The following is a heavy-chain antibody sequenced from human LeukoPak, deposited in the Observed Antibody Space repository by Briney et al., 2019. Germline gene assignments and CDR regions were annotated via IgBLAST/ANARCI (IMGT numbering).Heavy chain of an antibody. D-gene: IGHD3-22*01. CDR3: ARGLGTYDSSELTWPMISF. CDR2: MNPDSGDT. J-gene: IGHJ4*02. CDR1: GYTFTSYG. Sequence: GASVKVSCKASGYTFTSYGISWVRQATGQGLEWMGWMNPDSGDTAYAQKFQGRITMTRTTSISTAYLDLSGLRSEDTAVYYCARGLGTYDSSELTWPMISFWGQGTLVTVSS. V-gene: IGHV1-8*02.